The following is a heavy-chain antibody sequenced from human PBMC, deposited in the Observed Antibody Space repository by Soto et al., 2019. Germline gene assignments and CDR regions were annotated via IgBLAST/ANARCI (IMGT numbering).Heavy chain of an antibody. Sequence: PSETLSLSCTVSGGSISSYYWSWIRQPPGKGLEWIGYIYYSGSTNYNPSLKSRVTISVDTSKNQFSLKLSSVTAADTAVYYCARGIYSDGSGFDYWGQGTLVTVSS. J-gene: IGHJ4*02. V-gene: IGHV4-59*01. D-gene: IGHD3-10*01. CDR1: GGSISSYY. CDR3: ARGIYSDGSGFDY. CDR2: IYYSGST.